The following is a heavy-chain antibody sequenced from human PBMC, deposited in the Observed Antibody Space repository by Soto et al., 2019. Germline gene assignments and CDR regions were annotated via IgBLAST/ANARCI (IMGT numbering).Heavy chain of an antibody. J-gene: IGHJ5*02. CDR3: ARGRTLLDGDAYNWFDP. Sequence: ASGKVSCKASGYTFTSYAMHWVRQAPGQRLEWMGWINAGNGDTKYSQKFQGRVTITRDTSASTAYMELSSLRSEDTAVYYCARGRTLLDGDAYNWFDPWGQGTLVTVSS. CDR1: GYTFTSYA. CDR2: INAGNGDT. V-gene: IGHV1-3*01. D-gene: IGHD3-3*01.